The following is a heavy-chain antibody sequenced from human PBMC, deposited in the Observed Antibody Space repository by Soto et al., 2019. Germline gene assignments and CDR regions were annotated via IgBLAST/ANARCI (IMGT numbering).Heavy chain of an antibody. CDR3: ARDNRVIRDYDILTGYSSYYYYYGMDV. CDR1: GYTFTSYA. J-gene: IGHJ6*02. V-gene: IGHV1-69*13. CDR2: IIPIFGTA. D-gene: IGHD3-9*01. Sequence: ASVKVSCKASGYTFTSYAMHWVRQAPGQRLEWMGGIIPIFGTANYAQKFQGRVTITADESTSKAYMELSSLRSEDTAVYYCARDNRVIRDYDILTGYSSYYYYYGMDVWGQGTTVTVSS.